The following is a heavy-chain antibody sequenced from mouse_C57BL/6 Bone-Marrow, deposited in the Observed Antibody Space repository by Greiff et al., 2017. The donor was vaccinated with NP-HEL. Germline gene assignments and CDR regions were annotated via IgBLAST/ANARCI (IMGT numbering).Heavy chain of an antibody. CDR1: GYTFTSYG. CDR3: ARMGFRLLSFDD. V-gene: IGHV1-7*01. CDR2: INPSSGYT. D-gene: IGHD3-2*02. Sequence: QVQLKESGAELAKPGASVKLSCKASGYTFTSYGMHWVKQRPGQGLEWIGYINPSSGYTKYNQKFKDKATLTADKSSSTAYMQLSSLTYDDSAVYYCARMGFRLLSFDDWGQGTTLTVSS. J-gene: IGHJ2*01.